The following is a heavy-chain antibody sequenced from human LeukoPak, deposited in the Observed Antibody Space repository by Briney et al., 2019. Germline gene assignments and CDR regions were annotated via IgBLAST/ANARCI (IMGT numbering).Heavy chain of an antibody. CDR3: AREQGYCSSTSCYTGMDV. V-gene: IGHV1-69*13. CDR1: GGTFSSYA. Sequence: SVKVSCKASGGTFSSYAISWVRQAPGQGLEWMGGIIPIFGTANYAQKFQGRVAITADGSTSTAYMELSSLRSEDTAVYYCAREQGYCSSTSCYTGMDVWGKGTTVTVSS. J-gene: IGHJ6*04. D-gene: IGHD2-2*02. CDR2: IIPIFGTA.